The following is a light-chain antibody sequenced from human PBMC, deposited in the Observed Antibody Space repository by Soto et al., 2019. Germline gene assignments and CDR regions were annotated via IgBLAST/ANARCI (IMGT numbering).Light chain of an antibody. CDR2: GEA. CDR3: RHHDVSWLT. V-gene: IGKV3-20*01. J-gene: IGKJ4*01. Sequence: DIVFTQSPATLSLYEGDRVTLSCLASQSVSNTSLAAYQQQPGQTPRLLMYGEASKENDIPPTISGGGCGTAYTLPISSLQPADFSVYYCRHHDVSWLTSGGLTKVDVK. CDR1: QSVSNTS.